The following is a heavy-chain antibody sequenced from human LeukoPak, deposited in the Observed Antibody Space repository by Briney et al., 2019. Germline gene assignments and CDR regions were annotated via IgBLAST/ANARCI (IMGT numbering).Heavy chain of an antibody. CDR2: IRTKATSYDA. CDR1: GFTFSGSP. V-gene: IGHV3-73*01. Sequence: GGSLRLSCAASGFTFSGSPMHWVRQASGKGLEWVGRIRTKATSYDAAYAASVKGRFTISRDDSKNTAYLQMNSLKTEDTAMYYCARGVAAAPYGMDVWGQGTTVTVSS. D-gene: IGHD6-13*01. CDR3: ARGVAAAPYGMDV. J-gene: IGHJ6*02.